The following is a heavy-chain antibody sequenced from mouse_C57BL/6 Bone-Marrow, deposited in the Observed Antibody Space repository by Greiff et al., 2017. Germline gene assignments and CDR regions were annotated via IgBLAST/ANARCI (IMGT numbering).Heavy chain of an antibody. J-gene: IGHJ3*01. D-gene: IGHD2-4*01. CDR3: ARPYDYDRAWFAY. V-gene: IGHV1-82*01. Sequence: QVQLQQSGPELVKPGASVKISCKASGYAFSSSWMNWVKQRPGKGLEWIGRIYPGDGDTNYNGKFKGKATLTADKSSSTAYMQLSSLTSEDSAFYFCARPYDYDRAWFAYWGQGTLVTVAA. CDR1: GYAFSSSW. CDR2: IYPGDGDT.